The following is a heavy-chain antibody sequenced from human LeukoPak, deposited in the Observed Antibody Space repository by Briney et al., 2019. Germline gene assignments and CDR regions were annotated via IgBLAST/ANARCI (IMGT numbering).Heavy chain of an antibody. Sequence: QPGGSLRLSCAASGFTFSSYWMHWVRQAPGKGLVWVSRINSDGSSTSYADSVKGRFTISRDNAKNTLYLQMNSLKTEGTAVYYCTRHQMGATWGFDDAFDIWGQGTMVTVSS. CDR3: TRHQMGATWGFDDAFDI. CDR1: GFTFSSYW. V-gene: IGHV3-74*01. D-gene: IGHD1-26*01. CDR2: INSDGSST. J-gene: IGHJ3*02.